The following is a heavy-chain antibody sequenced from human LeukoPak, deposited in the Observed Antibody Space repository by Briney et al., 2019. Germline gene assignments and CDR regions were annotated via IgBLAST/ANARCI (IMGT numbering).Heavy chain of an antibody. CDR1: GFTFSNAW. J-gene: IGHJ4*02. CDR3: TTNGITIFGVVTRSFDY. Sequence: GGSLRLSCAASGFTFSNAWMSWVRQAPGKGLEWVGRIKSKTDGGTTDYAAPVKGRFTISRDDSKNTLYLQMNSLKTEDTAVYYCTTNGITIFGVVTRSFDYWGQGTLVTVSS. CDR2: IKSKTDGGTT. V-gene: IGHV3-15*01. D-gene: IGHD3-3*01.